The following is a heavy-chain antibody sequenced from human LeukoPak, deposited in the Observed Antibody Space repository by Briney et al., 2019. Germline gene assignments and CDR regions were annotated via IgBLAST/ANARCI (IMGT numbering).Heavy chain of an antibody. CDR1: GFTFDDYA. D-gene: IGHD6-19*01. V-gene: IGHV3-9*01. CDR2: ISWNSGSI. J-gene: IGHJ4*02. Sequence: SGGSLRLSCAASGFTFDDYAMLWVRQAPGKGLEWVSGISWNSGSIGYADSVKGRFTISRDNAKNYLYLQMNSLRAEDTALYYCAKDRLSGRGIAVAGTSFDYWGQGTLVTVSS. CDR3: AKDRLSGRGIAVAGTSFDY.